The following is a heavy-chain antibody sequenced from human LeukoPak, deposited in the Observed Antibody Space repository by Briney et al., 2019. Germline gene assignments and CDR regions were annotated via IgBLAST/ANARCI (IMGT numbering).Heavy chain of an antibody. CDR3: ARLRYYGMDV. CDR2: ISSSSSAI. Sequence: PGGSLRLSCAASGFTFSTYTMNWVRQAPGKGLEWVSYISSSSSAIYCADSVKGRFTMSRDNAKNSLYLQMNSLRAEDTAVYYCARLRYYGMDVWGQGTTVTVSS. CDR1: GFTFSTYT. J-gene: IGHJ6*02. V-gene: IGHV3-48*04.